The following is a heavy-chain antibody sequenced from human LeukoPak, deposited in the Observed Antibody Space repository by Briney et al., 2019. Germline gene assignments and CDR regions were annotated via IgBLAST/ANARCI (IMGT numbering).Heavy chain of an antibody. D-gene: IGHD4-23*01. CDR1: GGSISSSNW. Sequence: PSGTLSLTCAVSGGSISSSNWWSWVRPPPGKGLEWIGEIYHSGSTNYNPSLKSRVTISVDKSKNQFSLKLSSVTAADTAVYYCATLTGGDDAFDIWGQGTMVTVSS. V-gene: IGHV4-4*02. CDR3: ATLTGGDDAFDI. J-gene: IGHJ3*02. CDR2: IYHSGST.